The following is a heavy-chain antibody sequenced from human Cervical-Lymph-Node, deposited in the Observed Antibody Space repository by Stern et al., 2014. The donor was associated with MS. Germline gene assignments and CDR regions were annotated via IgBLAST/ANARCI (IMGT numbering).Heavy chain of an antibody. V-gene: IGHV1-69*09. D-gene: IGHD5-12*01. J-gene: IGHJ4*02. CDR1: GGTFSSDA. CDR2: ILPIVVIA. Sequence: MQLVESGAEVKKPGSSVKVSCKTSGGTFSSDAISWVRQAPGQGLEWVGMILPIVVIADYAQKLQGRVAINADKSTSTAYMELRSLTPDDTAVYYCARGSRFGGNDPWTPSYYFDSWGQGTLVTVSS. CDR3: ARGSRFGGNDPWTPSYYFDS.